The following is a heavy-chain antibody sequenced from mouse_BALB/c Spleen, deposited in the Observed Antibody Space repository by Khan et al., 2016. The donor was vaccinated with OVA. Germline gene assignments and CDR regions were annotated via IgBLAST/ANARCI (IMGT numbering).Heavy chain of an antibody. CDR3: TRSGYGTLAY. D-gene: IGHD1-1*02. CDR2: INPNNGGT. J-gene: IGHJ3*01. Sequence: VQLQESGAELVKPGASVRLSCKASGYTFTSYYLYWVKQRPGQGLEWIGDINPNNGGTNFNEKFRTKATLTVDKSSNTAYMELSRLTSEDSAVYYCTRSGYGTLAYWGQGTLVTVSA. CDR1: GYTFTSYY. V-gene: IGHV1S81*02.